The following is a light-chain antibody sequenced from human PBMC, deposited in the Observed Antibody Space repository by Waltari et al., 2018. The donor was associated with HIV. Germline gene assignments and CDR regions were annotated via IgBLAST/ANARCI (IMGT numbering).Light chain of an antibody. V-gene: IGKV1-5*03. Sequence: DIQMTQSPSTLSASVADQVTITCRSSQSINTWLAWYQQQQGRPPKLLIYKTSSLHSGVPSRFSGSGSGTEFSLTISSLQPDDSTTYYCQQYHSYSLHFGQGTRLAMK. CDR1: QSINTW. J-gene: IGKJ5*01. CDR3: QQYHSYSLH. CDR2: KTS.